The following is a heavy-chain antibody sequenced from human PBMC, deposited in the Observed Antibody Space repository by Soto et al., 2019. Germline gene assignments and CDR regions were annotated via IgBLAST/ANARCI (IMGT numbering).Heavy chain of an antibody. D-gene: IGHD6-6*01. Sequence: GGTLRLSCAASGFTFDDYAMHWVRQAPGKGLEWVSLISWDGGSTYYADSVKGRFTISRDNSKNSQYLQMNSLRAEDTALYYCAKDIRGAARPPGYFQHWGQGTLVTVSS. J-gene: IGHJ1*01. CDR1: GFTFDDYA. CDR3: AKDIRGAARPPGYFQH. CDR2: ISWDGGST. V-gene: IGHV3-43D*04.